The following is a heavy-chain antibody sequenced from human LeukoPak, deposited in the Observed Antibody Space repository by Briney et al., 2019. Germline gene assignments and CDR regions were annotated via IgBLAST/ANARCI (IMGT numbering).Heavy chain of an antibody. CDR1: VYTFSIHA. CDR3: AKDWIPYNRVFDCFDF. V-gene: IGHV3-23*01. D-gene: IGHD1-1*01. Sequence: GGSLRLSCARSVYTFSIHAMSGVRDAPEEGGEWVSTIGGGDTYYADSVKGWFTISRDDSQSTVHLQMNSLRAEDTAVYYCAKDWIPYNRVFDCFDFWGQGTLVTVSS. CDR2: IGGGDT. J-gene: IGHJ4*02.